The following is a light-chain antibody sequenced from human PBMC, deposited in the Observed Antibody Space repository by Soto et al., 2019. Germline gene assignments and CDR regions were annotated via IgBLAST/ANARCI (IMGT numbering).Light chain of an antibody. V-gene: IGKV3-15*01. J-gene: IGKJ1*01. CDR3: QQYNNWPRT. Sequence: VMTQSPATLSVSPGESATLSCRASQSISNNLAWYQQKPGQAPRLLMYDASTRATGIPDRFSGSGSGAEFTLTISSLQSADLAVYYCQQYNNWPRTFGQGTKVEVK. CDR2: DAS. CDR1: QSISNN.